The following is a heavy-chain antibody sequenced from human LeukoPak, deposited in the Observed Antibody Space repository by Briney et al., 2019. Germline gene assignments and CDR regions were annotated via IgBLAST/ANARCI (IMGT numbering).Heavy chain of an antibody. Sequence: GGSLRLSCAASGFIFGDFPMHWVRQAPGKGLEWVSGIIWYSVNMGYADSLKGRFTISRDNAENSLFLQMNSLTTEDTAIYYCAKGSDYADYSRGGFDPWGQGVLVT. CDR3: AKGSDYADYSRGGFDP. CDR2: IIWYSVNM. CDR1: GFIFGDFP. D-gene: IGHD4-17*01. V-gene: IGHV3-9*01. J-gene: IGHJ5*02.